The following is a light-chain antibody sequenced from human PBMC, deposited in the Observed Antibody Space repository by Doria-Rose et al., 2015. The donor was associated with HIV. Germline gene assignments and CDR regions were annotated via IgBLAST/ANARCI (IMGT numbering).Light chain of an antibody. Sequence: DIRMTQSPASLGMSLGERATLNCKSNQSLLYTSKNYLAWYQQKPGQPPKLLIYWASTRQSGVPARFSGRGSGTDFTLTISSLEAEDVAVYYCQQYYDTPSFGPGTTGDIK. CDR1: QSLLYTSKNY. CDR2: WAS. V-gene: IGKV4-1*01. CDR3: QQYYDTPS. J-gene: IGKJ3*01.